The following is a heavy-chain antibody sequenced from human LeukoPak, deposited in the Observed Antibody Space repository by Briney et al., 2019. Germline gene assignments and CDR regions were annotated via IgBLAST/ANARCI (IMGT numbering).Heavy chain of an antibody. CDR1: AFTFSSYW. CDR3: ARDRSGYARGAPDAFDI. Sequence: PGGSLRLSCAGSAFTFSSYWMSWVRQAPGKGPEWVANIKDDGSEKYYPDSVKGRFTISRDNAKNSLYLQMNSLRAEDTAVYYCARDRSGYARGAPDAFDIWGQGTMVTVSS. V-gene: IGHV3-7*01. J-gene: IGHJ3*02. D-gene: IGHD5-12*01. CDR2: IKDDGSEK.